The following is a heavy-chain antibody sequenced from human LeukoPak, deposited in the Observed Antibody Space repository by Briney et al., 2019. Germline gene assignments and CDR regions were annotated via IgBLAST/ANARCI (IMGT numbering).Heavy chain of an antibody. CDR2: IKQDGSEK. CDR1: GFTFSSYW. J-gene: IGHJ4*02. V-gene: IGHV3-7*03. Sequence: GSLRLSCAASGFTFSSYWMSWVRQAPGKGLEWVANIKQDGSEKYYVDSVKGRFTISRDNAKNSLYLQMNSLRAEDTAVYYCARGGSIAARRGLDYWGQGTLVTVSS. CDR3: ARGGSIAARRGLDY. D-gene: IGHD6-6*01.